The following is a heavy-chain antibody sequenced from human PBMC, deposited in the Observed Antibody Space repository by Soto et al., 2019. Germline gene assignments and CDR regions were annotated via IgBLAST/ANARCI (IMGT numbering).Heavy chain of an antibody. D-gene: IGHD5-18*01. V-gene: IGHV3-11*01. CDR3: ARQRYSYGPYYFDY. J-gene: IGHJ4*02. CDR2: ITSSGSTT. Sequence: QVQLVESGGDLVQPGGSLRLSCAASGFTFSDYYMSWIRQAPGKGLEWVSSITSSGSTTYYTDSVKGRFTISRDNAKNSLYPQMNSLRAEDTAVYYCARQRYSYGPYYFDYWGQGTLVTVSS. CDR1: GFTFSDYY.